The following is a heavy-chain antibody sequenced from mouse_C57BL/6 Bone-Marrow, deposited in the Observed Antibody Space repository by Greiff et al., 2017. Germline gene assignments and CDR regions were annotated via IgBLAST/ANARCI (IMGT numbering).Heavy chain of an antibody. CDR2: IHPNSGST. CDR1: GYTFTSYW. Sequence: VQLQQSGAELVKPGASVKLSCKASGYTFTSYWMHWVKQRPGQGLEWIGMIHPNSGSTNYNEKFKSKATLTVDKSSSTAYMQRSSLTSEDSAVYYCARWGVTTPYYFDYWGQGTTLTVSS. J-gene: IGHJ2*01. D-gene: IGHD2-2*01. CDR3: ARWGVTTPYYFDY. V-gene: IGHV1-64*01.